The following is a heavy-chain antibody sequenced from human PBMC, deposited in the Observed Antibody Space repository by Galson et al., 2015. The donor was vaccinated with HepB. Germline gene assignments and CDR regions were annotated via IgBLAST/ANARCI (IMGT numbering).Heavy chain of an antibody. D-gene: IGHD6-13*01. CDR2: ITATT. CDR3: ASTQGYSSNWAKGYFDL. Sequence: SLRLSCAASGFTFSSYTMSWVRQAPGKGLEWVSTITATTKCADSVKGRFTISRDNSNNTLYLQMNSLRAEDTAVYYCASTQGYSSNWAKGYFDLWGRGTLVTVSS. J-gene: IGHJ2*01. V-gene: IGHV3-23*01. CDR1: GFTFSSYT.